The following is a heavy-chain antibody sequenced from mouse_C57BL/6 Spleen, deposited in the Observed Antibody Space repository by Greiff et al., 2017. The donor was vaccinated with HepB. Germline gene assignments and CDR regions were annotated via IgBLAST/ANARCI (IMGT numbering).Heavy chain of an antibody. D-gene: IGHD1-1*01. CDR1: GYTFTDYE. Sequence: QVQLQQSGAELVRPGASVTLSCKASGYTFTDYEMHWVKQTPVHGLEWIGAIDPETGGTAYNQKFKGKAILTADKSSSTAYMELRSLTSEDSAVYYCTRKYSYPDYWGQGTTLTVSS. CDR3: TRKYSYPDY. CDR2: IDPETGGT. V-gene: IGHV1-15*01. J-gene: IGHJ2*01.